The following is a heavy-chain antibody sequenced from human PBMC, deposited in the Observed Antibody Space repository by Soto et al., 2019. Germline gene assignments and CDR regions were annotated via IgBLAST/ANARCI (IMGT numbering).Heavy chain of an antibody. D-gene: IGHD2-21*01. Sequence: SETLSLTCTVSGGSISSYYWSWIRQPPGKGLEWIGYIYYSGSTNYNPSLKSRVTMSVDKSVNTASLLLNSLKASGTAIYFCARVIVPQVSTMGGMDVWGQGTTVTVSS. J-gene: IGHJ6*02. CDR1: GGSISSYY. CDR2: IYYSGST. CDR3: ARVIVPQVSTMGGMDV. V-gene: IGHV4-59*12.